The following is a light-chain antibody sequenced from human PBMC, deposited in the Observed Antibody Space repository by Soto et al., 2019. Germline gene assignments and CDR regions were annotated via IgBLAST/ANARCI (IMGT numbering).Light chain of an antibody. Sequence: QSVLTQPASVSGSPGQSITVSCTGTSSDVGAYNLVSWYQQHPGKAPRLIIYEGTKRPSGVSNRFSGSKSGNTASLTISGLQAEDEADYYCTSYTSSSTYVFGTGTKLTVL. CDR2: EGT. V-gene: IGLV2-14*02. J-gene: IGLJ1*01. CDR1: SSDVGAYNL. CDR3: TSYTSSSTYV.